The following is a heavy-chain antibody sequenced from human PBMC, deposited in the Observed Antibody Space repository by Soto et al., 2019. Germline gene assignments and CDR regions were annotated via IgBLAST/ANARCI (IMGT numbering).Heavy chain of an antibody. CDR1: GCSFSDYF. CDR3: ARDTSQKYGTPCASSGLHH. CDR2: INPSGDSR. D-gene: IGHD2-2*01. V-gene: IGHV1-46*01. J-gene: IGHJ5*02. Sequence: ASVKVSGKASGCSFSDYFMHWVRQAPGQGLEWMGIINPSGDSRNYAQKFQGRVTITRDTSTSTVYMDLSSLRYEDTAVYYCARDTSQKYGTPCASSGLHHWVQGTPVTV.